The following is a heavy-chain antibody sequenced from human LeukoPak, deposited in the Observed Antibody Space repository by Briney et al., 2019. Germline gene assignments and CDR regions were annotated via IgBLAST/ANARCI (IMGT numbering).Heavy chain of an antibody. CDR3: ARDPFMTTGWGIDY. CDR2: ISSSGDIT. CDR1: GFTFSDDY. V-gene: IGHV3-11*01. Sequence: PGGSLRLFCAASGFTFSDDYMNWIRQAPGKGLEWVSYISSSGDITYYADSVRGRFTISRDNTKNSLYLQMNSLRAEDTAVYYCARDPFMTTGWGIDYWGQGTLVTVSS. D-gene: IGHD4-17*01. J-gene: IGHJ4*01.